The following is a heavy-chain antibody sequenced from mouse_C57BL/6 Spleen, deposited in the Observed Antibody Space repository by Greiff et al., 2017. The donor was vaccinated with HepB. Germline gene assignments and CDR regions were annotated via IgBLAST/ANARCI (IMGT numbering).Heavy chain of an antibody. Sequence: VQLQQSGAELARPGASVKMSCKASGYTFTSYTMHWVKQRPGQGLEWIGYINPSSGYTKYNQKFKDKATLTADKSSSTAYMQLSSLTSEDSAVYYCARWYYGSRGAMDYWGQGTSVTVSS. CDR1: GYTFTSYT. J-gene: IGHJ4*01. V-gene: IGHV1-4*01. D-gene: IGHD1-1*01. CDR3: ARWYYGSRGAMDY. CDR2: INPSSGYT.